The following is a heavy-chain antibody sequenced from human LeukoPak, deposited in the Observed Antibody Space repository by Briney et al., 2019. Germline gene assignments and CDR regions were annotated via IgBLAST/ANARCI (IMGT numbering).Heavy chain of an antibody. V-gene: IGHV5-51*01. J-gene: IGHJ4*02. D-gene: IGHD4-23*01. CDR3: ARPGPDGGNSGGIYY. CDR2: IYPGDSDT. Sequence: GESLKISCKGSGYSFTSYWIGWVRQMPGKGLEWMGIIYPGDSDTRYSPSFQGQVTISADKSISTAYLQWSSLKASDTAMYYCARPGPDGGNSGGIYYWGQGTLVTVSS. CDR1: GYSFTSYW.